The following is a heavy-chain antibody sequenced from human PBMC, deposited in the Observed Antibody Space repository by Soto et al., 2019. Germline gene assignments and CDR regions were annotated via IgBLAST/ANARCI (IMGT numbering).Heavy chain of an antibody. CDR1: GYIFTSYW. J-gene: IGHJ6*02. D-gene: IGHD3-10*01. V-gene: IGHV5-51*01. Sequence: GESLKISCKGSGYIFTSYWIGWVRQMPGKGLEWMGIIYPGDSDTRYSPSFQGQVTISADKSISTAYLQWSSLKASDTAMYYCARKVGSGSYERTKYYYYYYGMDVWRQRNTVTVSS. CDR3: ARKVGSGSYERTKYYYYYYGMDV. CDR2: IYPGDSDT.